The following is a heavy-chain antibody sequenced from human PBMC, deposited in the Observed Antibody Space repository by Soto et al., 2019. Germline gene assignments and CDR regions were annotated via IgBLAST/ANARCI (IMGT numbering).Heavy chain of an antibody. CDR1: GDSVSSNSAA. J-gene: IGHJ6*03. V-gene: IGHV6-1*01. CDR2: TYYRSKWYN. D-gene: IGHD3-3*01. Sequence: SQTLSLTCAISGDSVSSNSAAWNCIRQSPSRSLEWLGRTYYRSKWYNDYAVSVKSRITINPDTSMNQFSLQLNSVSPEDKAVYYCARVPSGLLRFLEWSYSYYYMDLWGKETTVT. CDR3: ARVPSGLLRFLEWSYSYYYMDL.